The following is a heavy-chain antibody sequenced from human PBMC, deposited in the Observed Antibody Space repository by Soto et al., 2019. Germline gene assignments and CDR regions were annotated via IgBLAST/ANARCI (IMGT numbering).Heavy chain of an antibody. J-gene: IGHJ6*02. CDR1: GGTFSSYA. CDR3: ARPHGSSTILDIYYYYYGMDV. Sequence: QVQLVQSGAEVKKPGSSVKVSCKASGGTFSSYAISWVRQAPGQGLEWMGGIIPISDTTNYAQKFQGRVTITADESTSTAYMERSSRRSEDTAEYYCARPHGSSTILDIYYYYYGMDVWGQGTTVTVSS. D-gene: IGHD2-2*01. V-gene: IGHV1-69*01. CDR2: IIPISDTT.